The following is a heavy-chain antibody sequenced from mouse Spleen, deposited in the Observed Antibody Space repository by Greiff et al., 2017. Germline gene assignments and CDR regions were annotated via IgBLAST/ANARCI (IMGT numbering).Heavy chain of an antibody. D-gene: IGHD2-12*01. CDR3: RTTGYAMDY. J-gene: IGHJ4*01. V-gene: IGHV1-52*01. CDR1: GYTFTSYW. Sequence: VQLQQSGPELVRPGSSVKLSCKASGYTFTSYWMHWVKQRPIQGLEWIGNIDPSDSETHYNQKFKDKATLTVDKSSSTAYMQLSSLTSEDSAVYYCRTTGYAMDYWGQGTSVTVSS. CDR2: IDPSDSET.